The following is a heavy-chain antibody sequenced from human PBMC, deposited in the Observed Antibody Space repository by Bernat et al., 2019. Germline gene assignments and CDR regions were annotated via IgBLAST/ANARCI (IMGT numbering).Heavy chain of an antibody. CDR3: ARGYYDFDY. D-gene: IGHD1-26*01. V-gene: IGHV3-48*01. J-gene: IGHJ4*02. CDR2: ISSSSSTI. Sequence: LGEAGGGWVQPGGCLRLACAASGFTFSTYSMNWVRQAPGKGLEWVSYISSSSSTIYYADSVKGRFTISRDNAKNSLYLQMNSLRAEDTAVYYCARGYYDFDYWGQGTLVTVSS. CDR1: GFTFSTYS.